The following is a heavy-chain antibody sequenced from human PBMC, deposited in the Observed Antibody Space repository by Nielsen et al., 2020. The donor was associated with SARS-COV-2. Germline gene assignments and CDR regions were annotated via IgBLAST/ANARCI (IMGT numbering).Heavy chain of an antibody. V-gene: IGHV3-73*01. D-gene: IGHD6-19*01. J-gene: IGHJ4*02. CDR1: GFTFSGSA. CDR3: TSHEYSSGWFDDY. CDR2: IRSKANSYAT. Sequence: GGSLRLSCAASGFTFSGSAMHWVRQASGKGLEWVGRIRSKANSYATAYAASVKGRFTISRDDSKNTAYLQMNSLKTEDTAVYYCTSHEYSSGWFDDYWGQGTLVTVSS.